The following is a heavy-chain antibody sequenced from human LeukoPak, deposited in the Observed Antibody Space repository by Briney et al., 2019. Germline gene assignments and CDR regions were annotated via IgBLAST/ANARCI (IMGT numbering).Heavy chain of an antibody. V-gene: IGHV1-69*13. CDR3: ARDRLERYQSSRDFDY. Sequence: SVKVSCKASGGTSSSYAISWVRQAPGQGLEWMGGIIPIFGTANYAQKFQGRVTITADESTSTAYMELSSLRSEDTAVYYCARDRLERYQSSRDFDYWGQGTLVTVSS. CDR1: GGTSSSYA. J-gene: IGHJ4*02. CDR2: IIPIFGTA. D-gene: IGHD2-2*01.